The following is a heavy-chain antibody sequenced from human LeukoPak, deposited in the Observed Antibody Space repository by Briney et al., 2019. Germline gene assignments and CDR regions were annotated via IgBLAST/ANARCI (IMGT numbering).Heavy chain of an antibody. V-gene: IGHV1-8*01. Sequence: ASVKVSCKASGYTFTSYDINWLRQATGQGLEWMGWVNPNSGNTGYAQKFQGRVTMTRNTSISTAYMELSSLRSEDTAVYYCRYSSSSDYYYYMDVWGKGTTVTVSS. J-gene: IGHJ6*03. CDR1: GYTFTSYD. D-gene: IGHD6-6*01. CDR3: RYSSSSDYYYYMDV. CDR2: VNPNSGNT.